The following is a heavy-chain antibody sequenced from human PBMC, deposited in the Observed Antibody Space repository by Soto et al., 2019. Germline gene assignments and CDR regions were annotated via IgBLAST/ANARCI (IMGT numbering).Heavy chain of an antibody. CDR3: ARNSSSFGYYDDSGYYSFDY. CDR1: GGSFSGYY. Sequence: ASETLSLTCAVYGGSFSGYYWSWIRQPPGKGLEWIGEINHSGSTNYNPSLKTRVTISVDTSKNQFSLKLSSVTAADTAVYYCARNSSSFGYYDDSGYYSFDYWGHGGLVTVSS. V-gene: IGHV4-34*01. CDR2: INHSGST. J-gene: IGHJ4*01. D-gene: IGHD3-22*01.